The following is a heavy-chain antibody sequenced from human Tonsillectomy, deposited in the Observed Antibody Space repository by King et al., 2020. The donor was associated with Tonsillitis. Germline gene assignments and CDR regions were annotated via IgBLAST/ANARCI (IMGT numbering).Heavy chain of an antibody. D-gene: IGHD1-1*01. CDR3: AKNENQYYYYYMDV. CDR2: ISFDGNNV. CDR1: GFTFSSYG. V-gene: IGHV3-30*18. Sequence: QVQLVESGGGVIQPGRSLRLSCAASGFTFSSYGMHLVRQAPGKGLEWVAVISFDGNNVYYADSVKGRFTISRDNSKNTLYLQMNSLRAEDTAVYYCAKNENQYYYYYMDVWGEGTTVTVSS. J-gene: IGHJ6*03.